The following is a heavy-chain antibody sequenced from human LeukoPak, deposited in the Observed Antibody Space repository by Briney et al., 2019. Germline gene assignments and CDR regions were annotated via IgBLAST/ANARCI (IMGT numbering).Heavy chain of an antibody. CDR3: ARDCKNYYDSSGYYIFDY. Sequence: SETLSLTCTVSGYSISSGYYWGWIRQPPGKGLEWIGSIYHSGSTYYNPSLKSRVTISVDTSKNQFSLKLSSVTAADTAVYYCARDCKNYYDSSGYYIFDYWGQGTLVTASS. D-gene: IGHD3-22*01. V-gene: IGHV4-38-2*02. J-gene: IGHJ4*02. CDR2: IYHSGST. CDR1: GYSISSGYY.